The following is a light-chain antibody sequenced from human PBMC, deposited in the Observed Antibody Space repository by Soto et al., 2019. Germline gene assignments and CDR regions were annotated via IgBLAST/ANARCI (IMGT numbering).Light chain of an antibody. Sequence: QSVLTQPPSTSETPGQRVTISCSGSGSNIGSNTVNWYQQLPGTAPKVVIHSNDQRPSGVPGRFSGSKSGTSASLAISGLQSEDEADYYCEAWDDSLSGPVFGGGTKLTVL. J-gene: IGLJ2*01. CDR3: EAWDDSLSGPV. CDR1: GSNIGSNT. CDR2: SND. V-gene: IGLV1-44*01.